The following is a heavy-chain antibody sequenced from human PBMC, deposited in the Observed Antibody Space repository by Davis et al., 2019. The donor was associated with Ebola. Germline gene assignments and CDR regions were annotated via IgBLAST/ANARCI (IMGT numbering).Heavy chain of an antibody. J-gene: IGHJ6*02. CDR2: ISYDGSNK. Sequence: GESLKISCAASGFTFSSYAMHWVRQAPGKGLEWVAVISYDGSNKYYADSVKGRFTISRDNSKNTLYLQMNSLRAEDTAVYYCAREYSSSRRDYYYYYGMDVWGQGTTVTVSS. V-gene: IGHV3-30*04. CDR3: AREYSSSRRDYYYYYGMDV. CDR1: GFTFSSYA. D-gene: IGHD6-6*01.